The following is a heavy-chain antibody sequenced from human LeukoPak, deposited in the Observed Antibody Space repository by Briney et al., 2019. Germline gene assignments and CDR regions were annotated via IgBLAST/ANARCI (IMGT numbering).Heavy chain of an antibody. CDR3: ARGEYTMIDY. V-gene: IGHV4-59*01. D-gene: IGHD3-22*01. CDR1: GGSISSYY. Sequence: SETLSLTCTVSGGSISSYYWSWIRQPPGKGLEWIGYIYYSGSTNYNPSLKSRVTISVKTSKNQFSLKLSSVTAADTAIYYCARGEYTMIDYWGQGTLVTVSS. CDR2: IYYSGST. J-gene: IGHJ4*02.